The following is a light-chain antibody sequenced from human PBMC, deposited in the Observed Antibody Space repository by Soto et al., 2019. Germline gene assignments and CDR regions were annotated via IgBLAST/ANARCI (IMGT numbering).Light chain of an antibody. V-gene: IGKV1-9*01. CDR1: QDITNF. CDR2: VAS. Sequence: IQLTQSPSSLSASVGDRVTITCRASQDITNFLAWYQQKPGKAPKLLIYVASTLQSGVPSRFSGSGSGTDFTITISSLQPEDFETYFCQPVESYPSTLGGGTKVDIK. CDR3: QPVESYPST. J-gene: IGKJ4*01.